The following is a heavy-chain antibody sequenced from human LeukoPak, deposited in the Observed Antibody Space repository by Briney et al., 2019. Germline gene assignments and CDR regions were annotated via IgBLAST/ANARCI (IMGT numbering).Heavy chain of an antibody. V-gene: IGHV3-21*01. J-gene: IGHJ6*03. CDR2: INSNSYI. Sequence: GGSLRLSCAASGFTFSSYSMNWVRKAPGKGLGWVSSINSNSYIYYADSVKGRFTISRDNATNSLYLQMNSLRAENTAVYYCARDQGYRYELYYYMDVWGKGTTVTISS. CDR3: ARDQGYRYELYYYMDV. CDR1: GFTFSSYS. D-gene: IGHD5-18*01.